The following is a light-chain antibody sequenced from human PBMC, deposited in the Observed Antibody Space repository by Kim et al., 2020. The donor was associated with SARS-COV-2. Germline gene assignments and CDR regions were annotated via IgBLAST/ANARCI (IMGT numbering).Light chain of an antibody. CDR1: SSDIGTYHL. CDR2: EGS. CDR3: CSFAGSDTVI. J-gene: IGLJ2*01. Sequence: HSFTISFTGTSSDIGTYHLVSWYQQHPAKAPKLMIYEGSKRPSGISPRFSGSRSGNTASLTISAVQPEDEADYYCCSFAGSDTVIFGGGTQLTVL. V-gene: IGLV2-23*01.